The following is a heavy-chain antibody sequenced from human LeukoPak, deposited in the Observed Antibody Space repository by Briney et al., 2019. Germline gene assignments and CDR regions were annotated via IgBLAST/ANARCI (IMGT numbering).Heavy chain of an antibody. D-gene: IGHD2-15*01. J-gene: IGHJ4*02. CDR1: GYTFTSYA. CDR2: INAGNGNT. CDR3: ARDHCSGGSCYRLFDY. V-gene: IGHV1-3*01. Sequence: ASVKVSCKASGYTFTSYAMHWVRQAPGQRLEWMGWINAGNGNTKYSQKFQGRVTITRDTSASTAYMELSSLRSEDTAVYYCARDHCSGGSCYRLFDYWGQGTLVTVSS.